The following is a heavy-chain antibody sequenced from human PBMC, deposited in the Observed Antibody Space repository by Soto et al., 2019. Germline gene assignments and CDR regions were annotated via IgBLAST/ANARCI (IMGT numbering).Heavy chain of an antibody. CDR1: GYTFTSYD. V-gene: IGHV1-8*01. J-gene: IGHJ6*02. CDR3: ASAYYDILPDPTALDV. Sequence: QVQLVQSGAEVKKPGASVKVSCKASGYTFTSYDINWVRQATGQGLEWMGWMNPNSGNTGYAQKFQGRVTMTRNTSISTAYMELSSLRSEDTAVYYCASAYYDILPDPTALDVWGQGTTVTVSS. CDR2: MNPNSGNT. D-gene: IGHD3-9*01.